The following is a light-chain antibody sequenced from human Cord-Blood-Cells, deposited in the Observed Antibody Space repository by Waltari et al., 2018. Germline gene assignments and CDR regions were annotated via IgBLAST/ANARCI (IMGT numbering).Light chain of an antibody. Sequence: SYELTQPPSVSVSPGQTARITCSGDALPKQYAYWYQQKPGQAPVLVIYKDSERPSGFPERVSGSSSGTTVTLTISGVQAEDEADDYCQSADSSGTWVFGGGTKLTVL. CDR2: KDS. V-gene: IGLV3-25*03. CDR3: QSADSSGTWV. J-gene: IGLJ3*02. CDR1: ALPKQY.